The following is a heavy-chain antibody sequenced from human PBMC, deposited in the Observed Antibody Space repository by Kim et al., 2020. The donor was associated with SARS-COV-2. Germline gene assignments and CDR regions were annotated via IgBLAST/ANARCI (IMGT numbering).Heavy chain of an antibody. V-gene: IGHV1-18*01. J-gene: IGHJ3*02. CDR2: ISAYNGNK. D-gene: IGHD3-22*01. CDR3: ARELPIYYYYDSSGYHDAFDI. CDR1: GYTFTSYG. Sequence: ASVKVSCKASGYTFTSYGISWVRQAPGQGLEWMGWISAYNGNKNYAQKLQGRVTMTTETSTSTDYMELGSLRSDDTAVYYCARELPIYYYYDSSGYHDAFDIWGQGTMVTVSS.